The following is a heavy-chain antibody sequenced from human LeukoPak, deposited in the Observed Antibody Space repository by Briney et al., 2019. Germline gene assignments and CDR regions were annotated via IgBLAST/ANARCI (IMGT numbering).Heavy chain of an antibody. V-gene: IGHV3-48*03. J-gene: IGHJ4*01. Sequence: GGSLRLSCEASGFTFGTFDFNWVRQAPGKGLEWISYISSTGSAIYYADSVKGRFTISRDNAKNSLYLQLNSLRPEDTALYYCSTDPRSLLYWGHGTLVTVSS. CDR2: ISSTGSAI. CDR1: GFTFGTFD. CDR3: STDPRSLLY. D-gene: IGHD4-17*01.